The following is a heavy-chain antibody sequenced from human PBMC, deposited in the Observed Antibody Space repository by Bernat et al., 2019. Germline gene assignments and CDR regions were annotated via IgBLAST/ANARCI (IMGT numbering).Heavy chain of an antibody. D-gene: IGHD6-19*01. Sequence: QITLKESGPTLVKPTQTLTLTCTFSGFSLDTSGAGVAWIRQPPGKALEWLALIYWDDDKRYSPFLKSRLTITKDTSKNQVVLTMTSMDPVDTATYSCAHKPPHSGGWFITSFHSWGQGTLVAVSS. CDR1: GFSLDTSGAG. J-gene: IGHJ4*02. V-gene: IGHV2-5*02. CDR2: IYWDDDK. CDR3: AHKPPHSGGWFITSFHS.